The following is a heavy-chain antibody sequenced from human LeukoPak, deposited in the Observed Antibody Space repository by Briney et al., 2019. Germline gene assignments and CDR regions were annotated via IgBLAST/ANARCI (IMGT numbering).Heavy chain of an antibody. V-gene: IGHV4-59*08. Sequence: PSETLSLTCTVSGGSISSYYWGWIRQPPGKGLEWIGYIYYSGSTNYNPSLKSRVTISVDTSKNQFSLKLSSVTAADTAVYYCARHFYSSSWSYYYYMDVWGKGTTVTVSS. D-gene: IGHD6-13*01. J-gene: IGHJ6*03. CDR3: ARHFYSSSWSYYYYMDV. CDR1: GGSISSYY. CDR2: IYYSGST.